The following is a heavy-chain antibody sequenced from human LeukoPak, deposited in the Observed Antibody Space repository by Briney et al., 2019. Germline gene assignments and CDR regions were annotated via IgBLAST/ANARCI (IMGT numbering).Heavy chain of an antibody. J-gene: IGHJ6*04. CDR2: SRNNVNSYTT. V-gene: IGHV3-72*01. CDR3: AELGITMIGGV. D-gene: IGHD3-10*02. Sequence: GGSLRLSCATSGFSFNDHYMEWVRQSPEKGLEWVGCSRNNVNSYTTEYAASVKGRFIISRDDSENSLYLQMNSLKIEDTAIYYCAELGITMIGGVWGKGTTVTISS. CDR1: GFSFNDHY.